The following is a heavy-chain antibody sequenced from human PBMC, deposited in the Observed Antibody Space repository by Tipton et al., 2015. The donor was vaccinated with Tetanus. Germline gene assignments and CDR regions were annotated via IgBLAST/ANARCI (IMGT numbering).Heavy chain of an antibody. CDR1: GGSFSGYY. D-gene: IGHD5-18*01. CDR3: ARDNGKGCSYGGGFDP. Sequence: TLSLTCAVYGGSFSGYYWSWIRQPPGKGLEWIGEINHSGSTNYNPSLKSRVTISVDTSKNQFSLKLSSVTAADTAVYYCARDNGKGCSYGGGFDPWGQGTLVTFSS. J-gene: IGHJ5*02. CDR2: INHSGST. V-gene: IGHV4-34*01.